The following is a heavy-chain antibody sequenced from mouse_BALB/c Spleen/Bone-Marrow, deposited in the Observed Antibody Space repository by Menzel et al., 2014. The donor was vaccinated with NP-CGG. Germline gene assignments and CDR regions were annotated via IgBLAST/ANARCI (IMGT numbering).Heavy chain of an antibody. CDR1: GFSFNSYG. CDR3: ARHAFYDQTEVSFVY. Sequence: EVMLVESGGGLVKSGGSLKLSCAASGFSFNSYGMSWVRRTPEKRLEWVATISGGGSYTFYPDSVKGRFTIPRDNAKNNLYLQLSSLRSEDTALYYCARHAFYDQTEVSFVYWGQGTLVTVSA. CDR2: ISGGGSYT. J-gene: IGHJ3*01. D-gene: IGHD2-3*01. V-gene: IGHV5-9-2*01.